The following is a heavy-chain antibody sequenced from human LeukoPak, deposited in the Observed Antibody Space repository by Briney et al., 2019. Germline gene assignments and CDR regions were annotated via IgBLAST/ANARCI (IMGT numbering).Heavy chain of an antibody. D-gene: IGHD2-8*01. CDR3: ARGPLLYSPLRSYYMDV. Sequence: ASVKVSCRASGYACSSYGISWVRQAPGQGLEWMGWISSNSDNTNYAQKFQGRVTMTTDTSTSTAYMELRSLRSDDTAVYYCARGPLLYSPLRSYYMDVWGKGTTVTVSS. J-gene: IGHJ6*03. V-gene: IGHV1-18*01. CDR2: ISSNSDNT. CDR1: GYACSSYG.